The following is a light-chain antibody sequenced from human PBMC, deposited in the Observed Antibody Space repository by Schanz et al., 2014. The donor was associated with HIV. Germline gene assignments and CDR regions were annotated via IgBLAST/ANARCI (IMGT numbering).Light chain of an antibody. Sequence: QTVVTQEPSFSVSPGGTVTLTCRLSSGSVSTRYYPSRFQQTPGQAPRTLIYNTNTRSSGVPDRFSGSKSGNTASLTVSGLQADDEADYYCLSYDRSLSGPYLFGTGTKLTVL. J-gene: IGLJ1*01. CDR3: LSYDRSLSGPYL. V-gene: IGLV8-61*01. CDR2: NTN. CDR1: SGSVSTRYY.